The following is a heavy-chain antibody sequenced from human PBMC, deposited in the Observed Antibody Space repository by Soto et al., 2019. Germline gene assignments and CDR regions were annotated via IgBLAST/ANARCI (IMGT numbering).Heavy chain of an antibody. D-gene: IGHD6-13*01. Sequence: TSETLSLTCTVSGGSVSSGSYYWSWIRQPPGKGLEWIGYIYYSGSTNYNPSLKSRVTISVDTSKNQFSLKLSSVTAADTAVYYCARDLAAAGTDYFDYWGQGTLVTVSS. V-gene: IGHV4-61*01. CDR2: IYYSGST. CDR1: GGSVSSGSYY. CDR3: ARDLAAAGTDYFDY. J-gene: IGHJ4*02.